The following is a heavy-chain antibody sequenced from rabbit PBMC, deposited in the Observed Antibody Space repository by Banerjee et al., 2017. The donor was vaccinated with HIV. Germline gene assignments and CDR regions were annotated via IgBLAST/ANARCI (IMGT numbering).Heavy chain of an antibody. Sequence: QSLEESGGDLVKPGGSLTLTCKASGFSLSSGYDMCWVRQAPGKGLEWIGYVYTGSGVTWYADWVNGRFTISKASSTTVTLKLNSLTAADTATYFCARDLAGVIGWNFGLWGPGTLVTVS. CDR2: VYTGSGVT. D-gene: IGHD4-1*01. V-gene: IGHV1S40*01. CDR1: GFSLSSGYD. J-gene: IGHJ4*01. CDR3: ARDLAGVIGWNFGL.